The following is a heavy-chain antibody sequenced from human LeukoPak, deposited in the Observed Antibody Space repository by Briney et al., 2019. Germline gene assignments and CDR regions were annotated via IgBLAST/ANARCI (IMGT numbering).Heavy chain of an antibody. CDR2: ISSSSSYI. J-gene: IGHJ3*02. Sequence: KSGGSLRLSCAASGFTSSSYSMNWVRQAPGKGLEWVSSISSSSSYIYYADSVKGRFTISRDNAKNSLYLQMNSLRAEDTAVYYCARTDYYDSSGYRMGAFDIWGQGTMVTVSS. V-gene: IGHV3-21*01. D-gene: IGHD3-22*01. CDR3: ARTDYYDSSGYRMGAFDI. CDR1: GFTSSSYS.